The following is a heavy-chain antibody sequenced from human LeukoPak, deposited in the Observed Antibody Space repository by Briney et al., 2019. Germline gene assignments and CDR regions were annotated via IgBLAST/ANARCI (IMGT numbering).Heavy chain of an antibody. J-gene: IGHJ4*02. CDR3: AREYCSGISCYMDY. Sequence: GGSLRLSCAASGFTFSSYAMNWVRQAPGKGLEWVASISRSSSDIYYADSVKGRFTISRDNAKNSLYLQVNSLRAEDTAVYYCAREYCSGISCYMDYWGQGTLVSVSS. CDR1: GFTFSSYA. D-gene: IGHD2-2*02. V-gene: IGHV3-21*01. CDR2: ISRSSSDI.